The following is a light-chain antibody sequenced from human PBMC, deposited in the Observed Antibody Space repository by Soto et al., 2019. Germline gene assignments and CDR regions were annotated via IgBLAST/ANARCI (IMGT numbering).Light chain of an antibody. CDR3: QQRSNWPTIT. CDR1: QSVGSY. CDR2: DAS. J-gene: IGKJ5*01. V-gene: IGKV3-11*01. Sequence: IVLTQSPVTLSLSPGERATLSCRASQSVGSYLAWYQQKPGQAPRPLIYDASNRATGIPARFSGSGSGTDFTLTISSLEPEDFAVYYCQQRSNWPTITFGQGTRLEIK.